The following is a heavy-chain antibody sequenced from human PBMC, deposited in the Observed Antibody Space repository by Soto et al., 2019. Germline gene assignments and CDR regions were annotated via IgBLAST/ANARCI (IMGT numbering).Heavy chain of an antibody. D-gene: IGHD6-25*01. V-gene: IGHV1-46*01. CDR2: INPSGGST. Sequence: GASVKVSCKASGYTFTSYYMHWVRQAPGQGLEWMGIINPSGGSTSYAQKFQGRVTMTRDTSTSTVYTELSSLRSEDTAVYYCARDGQAGAFDIWGQGTMVTVSS. J-gene: IGHJ3*02. CDR1: GYTFTSYY. CDR3: ARDGQAGAFDI.